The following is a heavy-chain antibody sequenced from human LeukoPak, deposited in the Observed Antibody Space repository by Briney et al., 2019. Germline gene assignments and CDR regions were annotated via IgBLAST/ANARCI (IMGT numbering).Heavy chain of an antibody. D-gene: IGHD5-12*01. CDR1: GYDFRTYW. CDR3: ARSVAPPLAEYFQV. V-gene: IGHV5-51*01. Sequence: GESLKISCQTSGYDFRTYWIGWVRQMPGKALEWMGNIYPDDSDTKYGPSFQGQVTISADKSIRTTYLQWTIVTASDTAMYYCARSVAPPLAEYFQVWGQGTLVTVSA. CDR2: IYPDDSDT. J-gene: IGHJ1*01.